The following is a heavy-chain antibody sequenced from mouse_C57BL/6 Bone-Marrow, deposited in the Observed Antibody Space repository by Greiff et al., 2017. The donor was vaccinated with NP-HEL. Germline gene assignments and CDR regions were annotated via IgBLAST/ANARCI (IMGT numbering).Heavy chain of an antibody. CDR3: ARAYGNYLDY. D-gene: IGHD2-10*02. V-gene: IGHV3-6*01. J-gene: IGHJ2*01. CDR2: ISYDGSN. CDR1: GYSITSGYY. Sequence: EVQVVESGPGLVKPSQSLSLTCSVTGYSITSGYYWNWIRRLPGNKLEWVGSISYDGSNNYSPSLKNRTSITRDTSNNQFFLKVNSVTAEDTATYYCARAYGNYLDYWGQGTTLTVSS.